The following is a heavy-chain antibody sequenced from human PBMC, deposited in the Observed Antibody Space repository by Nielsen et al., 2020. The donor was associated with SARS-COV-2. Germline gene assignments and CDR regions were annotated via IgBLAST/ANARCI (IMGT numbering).Heavy chain of an antibody. D-gene: IGHD1-26*01. V-gene: IGHV3-21*01. CDR1: GLTFSTYS. CDR3: ARANGGSYYGALDY. CDR2: ISSSGSYI. J-gene: IGHJ4*02. Sequence: GESLKISCAASGLTFSTYSMMWVRQAPGKGLEWVSHISSSGSYIYYADSVKGRFTISRDNSKNTLYVQMNSLRAEDTAVYYCARANGGSYYGALDYWGQGTLVTVSS.